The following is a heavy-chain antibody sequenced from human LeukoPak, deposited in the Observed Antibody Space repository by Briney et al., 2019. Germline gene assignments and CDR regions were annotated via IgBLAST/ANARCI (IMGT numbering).Heavy chain of an antibody. CDR2: ISYDGINI. J-gene: IGHJ4*02. Sequence: GGSLRLSCAASGFTFSSYAMSWVRQAPGKGLEWVAVISYDGINIYYTDSVKGRFSISRDNSKNTLYLQMNSLRAEDTAVYYCAKELPLFDSSGYYYGDWGQGTLVTVSS. D-gene: IGHD3-22*01. CDR3: AKELPLFDSSGYYYGD. CDR1: GFTFSSYA. V-gene: IGHV3-30*18.